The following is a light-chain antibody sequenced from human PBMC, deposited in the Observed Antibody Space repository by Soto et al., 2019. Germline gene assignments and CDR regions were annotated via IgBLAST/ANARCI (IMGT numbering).Light chain of an antibody. J-gene: IGKJ4*01. CDR3: QQYHDWPLT. CDR2: GAS. CDR1: QRIRSS. Sequence: EIVMRQSPATLSVSPGERATLSCRPSQRIRSSLVWYQKQPGPAPRLLIHGASTRATGVPARFSGSGSGTEFTLTISSLQSEDFARYYCQQYHDWPLTFGGGTQVEIK. V-gene: IGKV3-15*01.